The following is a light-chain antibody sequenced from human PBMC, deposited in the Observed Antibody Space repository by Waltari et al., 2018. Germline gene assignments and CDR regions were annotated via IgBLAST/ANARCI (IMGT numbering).Light chain of an antibody. CDR3: SSYTISTTWV. Sequence: QSALTRPASVSGSPGQSITISCTGTSSDVGGYTFVSWYQQHPGKAPKLMIYDVTKRPSGVSNRFSGSKSGNTASLTISGLQADDGADYYCSSYTISTTWVFGGGTKLTVL. V-gene: IGLV2-14*03. CDR2: DVT. J-gene: IGLJ3*02. CDR1: SSDVGGYTF.